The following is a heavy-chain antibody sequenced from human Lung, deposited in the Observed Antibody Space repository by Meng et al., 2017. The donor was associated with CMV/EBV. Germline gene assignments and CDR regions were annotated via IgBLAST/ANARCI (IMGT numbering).Heavy chain of an antibody. CDR2: FDVNGGAT. V-gene: IGHV3-23*01. D-gene: IGHD2-15*01. CDR1: GFSFSTFT. CDR3: AKGVTSGAPYRAFDL. J-gene: IGHJ3*01. Sequence: LTXAASGFSFSTFTMGWVRQAPGKGLEWVSTFDVNGGATFYSDSVKGRFTICRDTSENTLYLQMNSLRVDDTALYYCAKGVTSGAPYRAFDLLGQGTKVTVSS.